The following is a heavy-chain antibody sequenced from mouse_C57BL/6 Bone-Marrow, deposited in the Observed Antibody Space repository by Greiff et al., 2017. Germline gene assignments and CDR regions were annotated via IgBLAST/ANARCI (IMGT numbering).Heavy chain of an antibody. J-gene: IGHJ2*01. CDR2: INPGSGGT. CDR1: GYAFTNYL. D-gene: IGHD2-2*01. Sequence: QVQLKESGAELVRPGTSVKVSCKASGYAFTNYLIEWVKQRPGQGLEWIGVINPGSGGTNYNEKFKGKATLTADTSSSTAYMQLSSLTSEDSAVYFCARMVKGDWGQGTTLTVSS. V-gene: IGHV1-54*01. CDR3: ARMVKGD.